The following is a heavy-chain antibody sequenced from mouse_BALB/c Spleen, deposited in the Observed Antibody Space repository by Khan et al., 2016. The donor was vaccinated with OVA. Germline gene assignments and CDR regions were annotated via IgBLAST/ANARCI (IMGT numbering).Heavy chain of an antibody. Sequence: QVQLQQSGAELAKPGASVKMSCKASGYTFINYWILWVKQRPGQGLEWIGYINPSTGYTEYNQNFKDKATLTADKSSSTAYMQLSSLTSEDSAVYYCARRGLRWDCDYWGQGTTLTVSS. CDR1: GYTFINYW. J-gene: IGHJ2*01. CDR2: INPSTGYT. V-gene: IGHV1-7*01. D-gene: IGHD1-1*01. CDR3: ARRGLRWDCDY.